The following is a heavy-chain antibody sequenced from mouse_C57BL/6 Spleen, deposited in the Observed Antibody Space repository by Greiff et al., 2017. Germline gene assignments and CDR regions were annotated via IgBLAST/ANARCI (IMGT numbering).Heavy chain of an antibody. J-gene: IGHJ4*01. CDR1: GFTFTDYY. CDR3: ARYNGYGAMDY. CDR2: IRNKANGYTS. V-gene: IGHV7-3*01. Sequence: EVQLVESGGGLVQPGGSLSLSCAASGFTFTDYYMSWVRQPPGKALEWLGFIRNKANGYTSEYSASVKGRFTISRDNSQSILYLQMNALGAEDSATYYCARYNGYGAMDYWGQGTSVTVSS. D-gene: IGHD2-2*01.